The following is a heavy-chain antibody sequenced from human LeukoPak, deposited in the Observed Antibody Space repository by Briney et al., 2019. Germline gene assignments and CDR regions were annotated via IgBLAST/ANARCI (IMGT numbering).Heavy chain of an antibody. J-gene: IGHJ3*02. Sequence: SSETLFLTCTVSGDSISSYYWTWIRQPPGKGLEWIGYVYYSGSTQYNPPLKSRVTISVDTSKNQFSLKVTSVTAADTAVYYCARSGYRYGADALDIWGQGTMVAVPS. CDR1: GDSISSYY. CDR2: VYYSGST. CDR3: ARSGYRYGADALDI. D-gene: IGHD5-18*01. V-gene: IGHV4-59*08.